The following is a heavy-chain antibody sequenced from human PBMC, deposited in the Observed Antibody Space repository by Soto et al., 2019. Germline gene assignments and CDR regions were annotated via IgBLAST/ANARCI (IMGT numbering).Heavy chain of an antibody. Sequence: PVGSLRLSCAASGFTFSSYGMHWVRQAPGKGLEWVAVISYDGSNKYYADSVKGRFTISRDNSKNTLYLQMNSLRAEDTAVYYCAKESSTRYYYDSSGYYYPGYWGQGTLVTVSS. CDR1: GFTFSSYG. D-gene: IGHD3-22*01. CDR2: ISYDGSNK. V-gene: IGHV3-30*18. J-gene: IGHJ4*02. CDR3: AKESSTRYYYDSSGYYYPGY.